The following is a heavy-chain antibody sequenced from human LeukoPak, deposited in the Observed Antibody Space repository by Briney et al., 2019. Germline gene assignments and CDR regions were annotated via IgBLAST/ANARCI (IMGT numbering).Heavy chain of an antibody. CDR1: GGSISSGGYY. CDR2: IYYSGST. D-gene: IGHD3-22*01. V-gene: IGHV4-61*08. Sequence: PSETLSLTCTVSGGSISSGGYYWSWIRQPPGKGLEWIGYIYYSGSTNYNPSLKSRVTISVDTSKNQFSLKLSSVTAADTAVYYCATQYYYDSSGYYPDDAFDIWGQGTMVTVSS. J-gene: IGHJ3*02. CDR3: ATQYYYDSSGYYPDDAFDI.